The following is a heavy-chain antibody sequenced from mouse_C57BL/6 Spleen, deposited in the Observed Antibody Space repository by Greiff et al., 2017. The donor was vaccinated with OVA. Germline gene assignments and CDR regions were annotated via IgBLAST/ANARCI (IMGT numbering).Heavy chain of an antibody. V-gene: IGHV5-6*01. D-gene: IGHD2-3*01. J-gene: IGHJ4*01. CDR2: ISSGGSYT. CDR1: GFTFSSYG. CDR3: AIYDGYPSLYAMDY. Sequence: EVQLVESGGDLVKPGGSLKLSCAASGFTFSSYGMSWVRQTPDKRLEWVATISSGGSYTYSPDSVTGRFTISRDNAKNTLYLQMSSLKSEDTAMYDCAIYDGYPSLYAMDYWGQGTSVTVSS.